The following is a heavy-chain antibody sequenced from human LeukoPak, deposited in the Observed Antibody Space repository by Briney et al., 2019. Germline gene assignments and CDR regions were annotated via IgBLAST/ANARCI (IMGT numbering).Heavy chain of an antibody. D-gene: IGHD2-21*02. CDR3: ASNPRGDSWTFDY. J-gene: IGHJ4*02. Sequence: GASVKVSCKASGYTSSNYGVNWVRQAAGQGLEWMGWISIYNGNTNYAQILQGRVTMTTDTSTSTVYMELRSLRSDDTAVYYCASNPRGDSWTFDYWGQGTLVTVSS. CDR1: GYTSSNYG. CDR2: ISIYNGNT. V-gene: IGHV1-18*04.